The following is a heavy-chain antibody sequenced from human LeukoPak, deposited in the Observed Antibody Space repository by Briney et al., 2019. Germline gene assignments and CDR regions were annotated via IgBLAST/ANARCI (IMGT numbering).Heavy chain of an antibody. CDR3: AKNKWERSGAFDI. J-gene: IGHJ3*02. CDR2: ISDSGDRT. D-gene: IGHD1-26*01. CDR1: GFTFTSHF. V-gene: IGHV3-23*01. Sequence: GGSLRLSCAASGFTFTSHFMGWFRQAPGKGLEWIAAISDSGDRTVSVDSVKGRFTISRDISKNTLYLQMNSLGVEDTAVYYCAKNKWERSGAFDIWGQGTMVTVSS.